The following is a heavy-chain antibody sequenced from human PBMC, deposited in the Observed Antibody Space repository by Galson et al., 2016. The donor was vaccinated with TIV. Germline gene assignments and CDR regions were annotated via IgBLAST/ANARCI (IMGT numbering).Heavy chain of an antibody. Sequence: SLRLSCAASGFIFSRYAMSWVRQAPGKGLEWVSGITGSGGNTYYADSVKGRLTISRDNSKNTVFLQMNSLRAEDTAIYYCAKSFKIGHNGGDYHYGMDVWGQGTTVTVSS. J-gene: IGHJ6*02. CDR2: ITGSGGNT. CDR3: AKSFKIGHNGGDYHYGMDV. V-gene: IGHV3-23*01. D-gene: IGHD4-23*01. CDR1: GFIFSRYA.